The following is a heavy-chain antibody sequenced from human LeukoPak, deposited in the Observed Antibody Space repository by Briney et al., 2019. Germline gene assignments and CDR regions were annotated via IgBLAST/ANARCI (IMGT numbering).Heavy chain of an antibody. Sequence: GSLRLSCAASGFSVSSCYIYWVRQAPGKGLQWVSFIYRDDKTYYADSVKGRFTMSRDNFRNTLYLQMNSLGADDAAVYYCVREVIGIPSYFDYWGQGILVTVSS. V-gene: IGHV3-53*01. D-gene: IGHD1-14*01. CDR2: IYRDDKT. CDR3: VREVIGIPSYFDY. J-gene: IGHJ4*02. CDR1: GFSVSSCY.